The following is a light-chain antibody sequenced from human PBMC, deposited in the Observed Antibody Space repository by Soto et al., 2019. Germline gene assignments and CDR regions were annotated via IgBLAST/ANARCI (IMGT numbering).Light chain of an antibody. J-gene: IGLJ2*01. Sequence: QSALTQPASVSASPGQSITISCTGTSSDVGAYNYVSWYQQHPGKAPKLMIFDVNNRPSGVSSRFSGSKSGNTASLTISGLQAEDEADYYCSSYTSSSTLAFGGGTKVTVL. CDR3: SSYTSSSTLA. CDR2: DVN. CDR1: SSDVGAYNY. V-gene: IGLV2-14*03.